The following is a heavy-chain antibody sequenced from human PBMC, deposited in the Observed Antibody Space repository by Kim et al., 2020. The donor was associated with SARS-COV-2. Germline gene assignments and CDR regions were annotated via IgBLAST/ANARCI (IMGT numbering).Heavy chain of an antibody. V-gene: IGHV3-30*03. CDR3: VRGVHRFGALLAGMDV. D-gene: IGHD3-10*01. J-gene: IGHJ6*02. CDR2: ISSDGSHK. CDR1: GFTFSSHG. Sequence: GGSLRLSCVASGFTFSSHGMHWVRQTPGKGLEWVAVISSDGSHKYYADSVKGRFTISRDNSKNTLYMQMNSLRTEDTAVYYCVRGVHRFGALLAGMDVWGQGTTVTVSS.